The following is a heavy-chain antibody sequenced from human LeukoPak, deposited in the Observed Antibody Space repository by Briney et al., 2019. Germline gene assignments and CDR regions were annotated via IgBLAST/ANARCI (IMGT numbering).Heavy chain of an antibody. V-gene: IGHV3-64*01. D-gene: IGHD3-22*01. Sequence: GGSLRLSCAASGFTFSSYAMHWVRQAPGKGLEYVSAISSNGGSTYYANSVKGRFTISRDNAKNTLYLQMNSLRAEDTAVYYCARANNYYDSSGYYLFDYWGLGTLVTVSS. CDR3: ARANNYYDSSGYYLFDY. CDR2: ISSNGGST. CDR1: GFTFSSYA. J-gene: IGHJ4*02.